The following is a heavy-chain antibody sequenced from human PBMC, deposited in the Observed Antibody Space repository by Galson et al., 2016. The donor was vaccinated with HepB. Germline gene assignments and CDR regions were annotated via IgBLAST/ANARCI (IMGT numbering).Heavy chain of an antibody. V-gene: IGHV1-46*01. Sequence: SVKVSCKASGYTFTHYYIHWVRQAPGQGLEWMGLLNPRGGSTRYAQKFQGKVTMTTDTSTSTVYMELSSLRLEDPAEYYGARRLGSSGDYYYGMDVWGQGTTVTVSS. CDR1: GYTFTHYY. CDR2: LNPRGGST. D-gene: IGHD6-13*01. J-gene: IGHJ6*02. CDR3: ARRLGSSGDYYYGMDV.